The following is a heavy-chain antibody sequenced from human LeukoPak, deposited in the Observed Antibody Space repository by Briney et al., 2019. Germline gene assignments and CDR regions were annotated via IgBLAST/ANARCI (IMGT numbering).Heavy chain of an antibody. Sequence: PGGCLRLSCAASGFTVNSNYMSWVRQAPGKGLEWVSVIYSGGSTYYADSVKGRFTISRDNSKNTLYLQMNSLRAEDTAVYYCARGEEDWYFDLWGRGTLVTVSS. CDR2: IYSGGST. D-gene: IGHD1-26*01. CDR1: GFTVNSNY. CDR3: ARGEEDWYFDL. V-gene: IGHV3-53*01. J-gene: IGHJ2*01.